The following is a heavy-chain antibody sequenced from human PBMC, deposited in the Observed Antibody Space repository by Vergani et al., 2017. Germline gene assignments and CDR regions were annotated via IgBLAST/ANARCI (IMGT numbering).Heavy chain of an antibody. CDR2: INPSGGST. J-gene: IGHJ4*02. D-gene: IGHD3-22*01. CDR3: TRGWYDDSIAYWAY. Sequence: QVQLVQSGAEVKKPGASVKVSCMASGYTFTSYYMHCVRPAPGQGLEWMGIINPSGGSTSYARKFQGRVTMTRDTSTSTVYMELSSLRSEDTAVYYCTRGWYDDSIAYWAYWGQGTLVTVSS. V-gene: IGHV1-46*03. CDR1: GYTFTSYY.